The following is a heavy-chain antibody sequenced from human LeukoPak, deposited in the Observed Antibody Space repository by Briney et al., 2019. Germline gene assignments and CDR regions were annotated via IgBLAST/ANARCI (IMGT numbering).Heavy chain of an antibody. CDR2: IRYDGSNK. CDR3: ANMSPSRNWGSLAY. V-gene: IGHV3-30*02. CDR1: GFTFSSYG. J-gene: IGHJ4*02. Sequence: PGGSLRLSCAASGFTFSSYGMHWVRQAPGKGLEWVAFIRYDGSNKYYADSVKGRFTISRDNSKNTLYLQMNSLRAEDTSVYYCANMSPSRNWGSLAYWGQGTLVTVSS. D-gene: IGHD7-27*01.